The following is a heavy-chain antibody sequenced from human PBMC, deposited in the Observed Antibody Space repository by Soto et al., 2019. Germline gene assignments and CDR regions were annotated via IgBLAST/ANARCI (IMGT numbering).Heavy chain of an antibody. CDR2: IYSSGST. CDR3: ASPSGGSFWSGYFGQYYYYYGMDV. J-gene: IGHJ6*02. D-gene: IGHD3-3*01. Sequence: SETLSLTCTVSGGSISNYYWNWIRQSPGKGLEWIGYIYSSGSTHYNPSLQNRVTISIDTSKNQVSLKVNSVTAADTAVYYCASPSGGSFWSGYFGQYYYYYGMDVWGQGTTVTVSS. CDR1: GGSISNYY. V-gene: IGHV4-59*01.